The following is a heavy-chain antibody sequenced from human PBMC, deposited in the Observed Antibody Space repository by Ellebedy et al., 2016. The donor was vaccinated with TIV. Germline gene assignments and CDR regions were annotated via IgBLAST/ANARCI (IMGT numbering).Heavy chain of an antibody. V-gene: IGHV4-34*01. Sequence: SETLSLXXAVYGGSFSGYYWSWIRQPPGKGLEWIGEINHSGSTNYNPSLKSRVTISVDTSKNQFSLKLSSVTAADTAVYYCARRNYYYYYMDVWGKGTTVTVSS. CDR2: INHSGST. CDR3: ARRNYYYYYMDV. J-gene: IGHJ6*03. CDR1: GGSFSGYY.